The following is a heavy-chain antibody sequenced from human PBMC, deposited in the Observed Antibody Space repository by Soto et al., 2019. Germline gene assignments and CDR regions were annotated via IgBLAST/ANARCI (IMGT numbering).Heavy chain of an antibody. CDR3: ARDTYSGYDFGL. Sequence: VQLRESGPGLVKPSQTLSLTCSVSGASVAGGSYYWSWVRQPPGRGLEWIGYIPSRGRPFYNPSLTIRVTISADTSKNQLSLQLTSVTAADTAVYYCARDTYSGYDFGLWGQGTLVTVSS. CDR1: GASVAGGSYY. CDR2: IPSRGRP. D-gene: IGHD5-12*01. V-gene: IGHV4-30-4*01. J-gene: IGHJ5*02.